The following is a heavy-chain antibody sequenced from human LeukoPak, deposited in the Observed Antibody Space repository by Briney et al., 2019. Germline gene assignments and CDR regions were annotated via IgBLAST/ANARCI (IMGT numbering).Heavy chain of an antibody. CDR3: ATHSGWRFDY. V-gene: IGHV3-7*01. Sequence: GSLRLSCAASGFIFSGYWMSWVRQAPGKGLEWVANMRQDGNENHYVDSVKGRFTIPRDNAKSSLYLQMNSLRAEDTAVYYCATHSGWRFDYWGQGTLVTVSS. J-gene: IGHJ4*02. CDR2: MRQDGNEN. D-gene: IGHD6-19*01. CDR1: GFIFSGYW.